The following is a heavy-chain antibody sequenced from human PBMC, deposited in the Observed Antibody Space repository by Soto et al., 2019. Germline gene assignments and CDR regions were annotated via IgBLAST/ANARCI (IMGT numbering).Heavy chain of an antibody. CDR1: GYTFTGYY. CDR2: INPNSGGT. V-gene: IGHV1-2*04. CDR3: ARDCGITMVRGVRATDAFDI. J-gene: IGHJ3*02. Sequence: ASVKVSCKDSGYTFTGYYMHWVRQAPGQGLEWMGWINPNSGGTNYAQKFQGWVTMTRDTSISTAYMELSRLKSDDTAVYYCARDCGITMVRGVRATDAFDIWGQGTMVTVSS. D-gene: IGHD3-10*01.